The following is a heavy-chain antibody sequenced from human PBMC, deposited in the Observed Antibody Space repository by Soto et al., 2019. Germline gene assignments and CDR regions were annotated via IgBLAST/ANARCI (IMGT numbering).Heavy chain of an antibody. CDR3: AKAYYSNYYYYGMDV. Sequence: XGSLRLACAASGFTFSSYAMSWVRQAPGKGLEWVSAISGSGGSTYYADSVKGRFTISRDNSKNTLYLQMNSLRAEDTAVYYCAKAYYSNYYYYGMDVWGQGTTVTVSS. CDR2: ISGSGGST. J-gene: IGHJ6*02. V-gene: IGHV3-23*01. CDR1: GFTFSSYA. D-gene: IGHD4-4*01.